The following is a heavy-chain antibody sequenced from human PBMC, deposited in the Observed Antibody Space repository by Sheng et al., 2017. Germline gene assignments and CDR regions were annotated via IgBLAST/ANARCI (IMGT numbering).Heavy chain of an antibody. V-gene: IGHV1-2*02. Sequence: QVQLVQSGTEVKKPGASVKVSCKASGYTFTDYYVHWVRQSPGQGLEWMGWISPNSGATTYSHKFQDRVTVTRDKSISTVYMELTSLRSDDTAMYYCTREDYWGQGTLVTVSS. J-gene: IGHJ4*02. CDR3: TREDY. CDR1: GYTFTDYY. CDR2: ISPNSGAT.